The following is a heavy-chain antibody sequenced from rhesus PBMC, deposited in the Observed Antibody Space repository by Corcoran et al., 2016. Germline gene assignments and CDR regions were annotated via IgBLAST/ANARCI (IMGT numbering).Heavy chain of an antibody. Sequence: EVQLVESGGGLVQPGGSLRLSCAASGFTFSSYGMSWVRQAPGKGLEWVSYIGNGGGSTYYADSVKGRFTISRDNSKNTLSLQMNSLRAEDTAVYYCAKNTVLGIMYGLDSWGQGVVVTVSS. CDR2: IGNGGGST. J-gene: IGHJ6*01. CDR3: AKNTVLGIMYGLDS. D-gene: IGHD2-21*01. V-gene: IGHV3S5*01. CDR1: GFTFSSYG.